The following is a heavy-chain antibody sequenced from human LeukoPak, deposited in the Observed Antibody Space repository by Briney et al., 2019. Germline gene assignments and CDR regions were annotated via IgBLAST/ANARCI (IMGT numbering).Heavy chain of an antibody. J-gene: IGHJ4*02. CDR2: INGDGSTT. D-gene: IGHD6-19*01. CDR1: GFTFSTYW. CDR3: ASFPSSGWYVSGNDF. V-gene: IGHV3-74*01. Sequence: GGSLRLSCAASGFTFSTYWMHWVRQAPGTGLVWVSRINGDGSTTTYADSVKGRFTISRDNGKYSLYLQMNSLRAEDTAVYYCASFPSSGWYVSGNDFWGQGTLVTVSS.